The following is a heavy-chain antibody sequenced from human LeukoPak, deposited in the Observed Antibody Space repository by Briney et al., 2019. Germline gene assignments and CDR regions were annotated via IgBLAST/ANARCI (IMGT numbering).Heavy chain of an antibody. CDR1: GFTFSDSW. CDR2: ANPDGSAK. D-gene: IGHD3-16*01. CDR3: ATYTHWVAGDV. Sequence: SGGSLRLPCAASGFTFSDSWMSWVRQAPGKGLEWVANANPDGSAKDYVDSVKGRFTISRDNAGNSLYLQMSSLRAEDTAVYYCATYTHWVAGDVWGQGTTVTVSS. V-gene: IGHV3-7*01. J-gene: IGHJ6*02.